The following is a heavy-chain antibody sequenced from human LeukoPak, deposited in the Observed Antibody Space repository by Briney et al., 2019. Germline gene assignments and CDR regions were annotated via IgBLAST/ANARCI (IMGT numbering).Heavy chain of an antibody. CDR2: MNPNSGNT. CDR3: ARGGPWARGYCSSTSCYNWFDP. J-gene: IGHJ5*02. Sequence: ASVNVSCKASGYTFTSYDINWVRQATGQAREGMGWMNPNSGNTVYAQKFQGRVTMTRNTSISTAYMELSSLRSEDTAVYYCARGGPWARGYCSSTSCYNWFDPWGQGTLVTVSS. D-gene: IGHD2-2*01. CDR1: GYTFTSYD. V-gene: IGHV1-8*01.